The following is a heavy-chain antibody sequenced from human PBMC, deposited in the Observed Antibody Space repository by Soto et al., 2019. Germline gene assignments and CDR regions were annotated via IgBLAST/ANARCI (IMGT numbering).Heavy chain of an antibody. CDR2: IGGSGGST. D-gene: IGHD3-10*01. Sequence: PGGSLRLSCAASGLTFISYAMNWVRQAPGKGLEWVSAIGGSGGSTYYADSVKGRFTISRDNSKNTLYLQMNSLRAEDTAVYYCAKDRNDYTSGSPFDYWGQGTLVTVSS. CDR1: GLTFISYA. J-gene: IGHJ4*02. V-gene: IGHV3-23*01. CDR3: AKDRNDYTSGSPFDY.